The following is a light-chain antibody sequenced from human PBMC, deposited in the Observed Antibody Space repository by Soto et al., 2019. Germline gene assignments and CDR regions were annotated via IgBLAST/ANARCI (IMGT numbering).Light chain of an antibody. CDR3: MQALQVPPT. J-gene: IGKJ1*01. CDR2: LAS. Sequence: EIVMTQSPLSLPVTPGEPASISCRSSQSLLNSNGYNYLDWYLQKPGQSPQLLISLASNRASGVPDRFSGSGSGTDFTLKISRVEAEDVVVYYWMQALQVPPTFGQGTKVEIK. V-gene: IGKV2-28*01. CDR1: QSLLNSNGYNY.